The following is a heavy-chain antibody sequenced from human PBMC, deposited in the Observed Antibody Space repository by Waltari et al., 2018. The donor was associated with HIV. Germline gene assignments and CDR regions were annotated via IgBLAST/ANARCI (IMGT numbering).Heavy chain of an antibody. CDR2: IKWCSGIV. V-gene: IGHV3-9*01. CDR1: GFTFEDYA. Sequence: DVHLVQFGGGLVQPGTSLRLSCVGSGFTFEDYAMHWVRQGPGKGLQWVASIKWCSGIVAYAASVKGRFNISRDNAKSSLYLQMNNLKPEDTALYFCAKDIRLLTHPDSGADSWGRGTLVTVTS. CDR3: AKDIRLLTHPDSGADS. J-gene: IGHJ4*02. D-gene: IGHD1-1*01.